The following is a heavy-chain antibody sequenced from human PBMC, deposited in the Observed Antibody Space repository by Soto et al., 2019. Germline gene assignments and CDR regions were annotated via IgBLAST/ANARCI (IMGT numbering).Heavy chain of an antibody. J-gene: IGHJ5*02. Sequence: QVQLVQSGAEVKKPGSSVKVSCKASGGTFSTYGISWVRQAPGQGLEWMGGITAIFGAANYAPKFQGRGTITADESTSTAYMELNSLRPEDSAVYYCARSEAVRSEAGTTVVGPNNWLDPWGQGTLVIVTS. CDR1: GGTFSTYG. CDR3: ARSEAVRSEAGTTVVGPNNWLDP. CDR2: ITAIFGAA. D-gene: IGHD1-7*01. V-gene: IGHV1-69*01.